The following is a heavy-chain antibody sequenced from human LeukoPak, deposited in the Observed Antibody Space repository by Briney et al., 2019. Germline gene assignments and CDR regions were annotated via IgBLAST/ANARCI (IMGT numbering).Heavy chain of an antibody. V-gene: IGHV3-23*01. CDR3: AKSIQRRNYYYGMDV. J-gene: IGHJ6*02. CDR1: GFTFSSYA. CDR2: ISGSGGST. Sequence: GGSLRLSCAASGFTFSSYAMSWVRQAPGKGLEWVSAISGSGGSTYYADSVKGRLTISRDNSKNTLYLQMNSLRAEDTAVYYCAKSIQRRNYYYGMDVWGQGTTVTVSS.